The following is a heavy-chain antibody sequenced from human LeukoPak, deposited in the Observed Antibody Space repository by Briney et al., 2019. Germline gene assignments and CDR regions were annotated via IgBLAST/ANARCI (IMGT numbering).Heavy chain of an antibody. CDR2: ISSSSSYI. D-gene: IGHD3-10*01. Sequence: PGGSLRLSCAASGFTFSSYSMNWVREAPGKGLEWVPSISSSSSYIYYADSVKGRFTISRDNAKNSLYLQMNSLRAEDTAVYYCAREGYYGSGSYYYYYGMDVWGQGTTVTVSS. CDR3: AREGYYGSGSYYYYYGMDV. CDR1: GFTFSSYS. J-gene: IGHJ6*02. V-gene: IGHV3-21*01.